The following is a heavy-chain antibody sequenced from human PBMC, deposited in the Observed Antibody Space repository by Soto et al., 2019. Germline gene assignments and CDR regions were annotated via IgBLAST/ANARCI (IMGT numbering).Heavy chain of an antibody. CDR1: GGSISSYY. J-gene: IGHJ6*02. V-gene: IGHV4-59*01. CDR3: ARDNGYDILTGYRYYYGMDV. D-gene: IGHD3-9*01. CDR2: IYYSGST. Sequence: SETLSLTCTVSGGSISSYYWSWIRQPPGKGLEWIGYIYYSGSTNYNPSLKSRVTISVDTSKNQFSLKLSSVTAADTAVYYCARDNGYDILTGYRYYYGMDVWGQGTTVTV.